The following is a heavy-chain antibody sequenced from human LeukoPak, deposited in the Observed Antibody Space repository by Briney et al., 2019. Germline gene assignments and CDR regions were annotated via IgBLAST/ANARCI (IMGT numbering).Heavy chain of an antibody. D-gene: IGHD6-13*01. V-gene: IGHV3-30*02. Sequence: PGGSLRLSCAASGFTFSSYGMHWVRQAPGKGLEWVAFIRYDGSNKYYADSVKGRFTISRDNSKNTLFLQMNSLRAEDTAVYYCAKERGAAAGTVYFDYWGQGTLVTVSS. CDR2: IRYDGSNK. J-gene: IGHJ4*02. CDR1: GFTFSSYG. CDR3: AKERGAAAGTVYFDY.